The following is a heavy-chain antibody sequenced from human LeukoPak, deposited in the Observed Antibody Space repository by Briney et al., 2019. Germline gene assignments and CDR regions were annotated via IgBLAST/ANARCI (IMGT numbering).Heavy chain of an antibody. D-gene: IGHD3-3*01. J-gene: IGHJ3*02. CDR3: ARDLEWNDVFDAFDI. V-gene: IGHV1-18*01. Sequence: ASVKVSCKASGYTFTCYGISWVRQAPGQGLEWMGWISAYNGNTNYAQKIQGRVTMTTDTSTSTAYMELRSLRSDDTAVYYCARDLEWNDVFDAFDIWGQGTMVTVSS. CDR1: GYTFTCYG. CDR2: ISAYNGNT.